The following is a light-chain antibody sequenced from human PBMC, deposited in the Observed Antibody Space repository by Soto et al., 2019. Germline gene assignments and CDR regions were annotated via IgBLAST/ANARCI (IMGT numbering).Light chain of an antibody. CDR2: GAG. V-gene: IGKV3-20*01. CDR3: QQYGSSPFT. Sequence: EIVLTQSPGTLSLSPGEGVTLSCTASQSVSSRNLAWYQQKPGQAPRLLIYGAGSRAGVIPDRFRGSGSGTFFTLTISRLETEDSAMYYCQQYGSSPFTFGPGTKVEIK. CDR1: QSVSSRN. J-gene: IGKJ3*01.